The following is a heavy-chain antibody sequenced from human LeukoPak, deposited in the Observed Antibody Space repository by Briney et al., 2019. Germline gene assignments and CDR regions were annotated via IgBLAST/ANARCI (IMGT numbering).Heavy chain of an antibody. CDR2: INHSGNT. CDR3: AREGSYYFDY. V-gene: IGHV4-34*01. J-gene: IGHJ4*02. D-gene: IGHD6-13*01. Sequence: SETLSLTCAVYGGFFSGYYWSWIRQRPGKGREWSGEINHSGNTNYNPSLKSRVTISVDTSKNQFSLKLSSVTAADTAVYYCAREGSYYFDYWGQGTLVTVSS. CDR1: GGFFSGYY.